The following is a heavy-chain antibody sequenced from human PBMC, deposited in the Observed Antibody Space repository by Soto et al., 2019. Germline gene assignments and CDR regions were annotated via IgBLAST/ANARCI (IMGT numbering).Heavy chain of an antibody. Sequence: QVQLQESGPGLVKPSETLSLTCTVSGGSISSYYWSWIRQPPGKGLEWIGYIYYSGSTNYNPSLRSRVNISVDTSKNQFSLKLSSVTAADTAVYYCARGDVVVPAAMSFGYYYYYGMDVWGQGTTVTVSS. J-gene: IGHJ6*02. CDR2: IYYSGST. V-gene: IGHV4-59*01. CDR3: ARGDVVVPAAMSFGYYYYYGMDV. CDR1: GGSISSYY. D-gene: IGHD2-2*01.